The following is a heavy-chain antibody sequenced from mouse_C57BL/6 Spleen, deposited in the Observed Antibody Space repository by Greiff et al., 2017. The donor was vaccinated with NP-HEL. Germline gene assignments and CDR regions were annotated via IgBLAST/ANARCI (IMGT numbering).Heavy chain of an antibody. V-gene: IGHV7-3*01. CDR3: ARFRSQYFDY. CDR2: IRNKANGYTT. CDR1: GFTFTDYY. Sequence: DVMLVESGGGLVQPGGSLSLSCAASGFTFTDYYMSWVRQPPGKALEWLGFIRNKANGYTTEYSASVKGRFTISRDNSQSILYLQMNALRAEDSATYYCARFRSQYFDYWGQGTTLTVSS. J-gene: IGHJ2*01.